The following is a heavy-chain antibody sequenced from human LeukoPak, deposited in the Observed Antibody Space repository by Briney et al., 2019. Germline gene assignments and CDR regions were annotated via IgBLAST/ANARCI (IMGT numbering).Heavy chain of an antibody. V-gene: IGHV3-23*01. Sequence: GGSLRLSCAASGFTFSTYAITWVRQGPGKGLEWVSAIRPDGDRTYYANSVRGRFTISRDNSKDTVYLQIDGLRVEDTAVYYCAREQSGTRGWYTVDYWGQGTLVTVSS. J-gene: IGHJ4*02. CDR2: IRPDGDRT. CDR1: GFTFSTYA. D-gene: IGHD6-19*01. CDR3: AREQSGTRGWYTVDY.